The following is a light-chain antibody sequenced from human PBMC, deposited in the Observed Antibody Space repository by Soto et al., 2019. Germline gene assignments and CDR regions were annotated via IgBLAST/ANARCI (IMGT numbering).Light chain of an antibody. Sequence: DVVMTQSPDSLAVSLGERATINCKSSQSVLYSSNNKNYLAWYQQKPGQPPKVIIFWASTRESGVPDRFSGSGSGTDFTLTISSLQAEDVSFYYLQQYYSTPYTFGQGTKLEIK. J-gene: IGKJ2*01. V-gene: IGKV4-1*01. CDR2: WAS. CDR1: QSVLYSSNNKNY. CDR3: QQYYSTPYT.